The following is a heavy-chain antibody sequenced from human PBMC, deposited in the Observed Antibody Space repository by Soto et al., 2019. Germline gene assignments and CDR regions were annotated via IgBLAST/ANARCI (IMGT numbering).Heavy chain of an antibody. Sequence: SVKVSCKAFGGTFISYSFSWVRRAPGQGPEWMGGIIPIFGTPNYAQNFQGRVTITADGSTSTAYMELSSLRSGDTAVHYRAGGVWRGYSEYYYGMDVWGQGTTVTVSS. CDR2: IIPIFGTP. J-gene: IGHJ6*02. V-gene: IGHV1-69*13. D-gene: IGHD3-3*01. CDR3: AGGVWRGYSEYYYGMDV. CDR1: GGTFISYS.